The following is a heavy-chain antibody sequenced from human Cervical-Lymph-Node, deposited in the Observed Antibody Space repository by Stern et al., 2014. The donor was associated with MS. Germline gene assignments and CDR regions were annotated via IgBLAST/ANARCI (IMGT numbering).Heavy chain of an antibody. D-gene: IGHD1-26*01. Sequence: VQLVESGGGVVQPGRSLRLSFVASGFVFRNYAAHWVRQPPGKGLEWVALVSFDGRDKYYTDSVKGRFTVSRDNSKNTLYLEMNSLRPEDTAVYYCAKGGSGSYLDWGQGSLVTVSS. CDR1: GFVFRNYA. CDR3: AKGGSGSYLD. CDR2: VSFDGRDK. V-gene: IGHV3-30*18. J-gene: IGHJ4*02.